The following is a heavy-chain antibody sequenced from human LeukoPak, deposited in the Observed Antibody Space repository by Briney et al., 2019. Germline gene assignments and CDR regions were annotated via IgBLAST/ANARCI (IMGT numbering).Heavy chain of an antibody. D-gene: IGHD2-15*01. CDR1: GGSISSGDYY. CDR3: ARVVGEKYCSGGSCYSWLSYYFDY. CDR2: IYYSGST. J-gene: IGHJ4*02. Sequence: SETLSLTCTVSGGSISSGDYYWSWIRQPPGKGLEWIGYIYYSGSTYYNPSLKSRVTISVDTSKNQFSLKLSSVTAADTAVYYCARVVGEKYCSGGSCYSWLSYYFDYWGQGTLVTVSS. V-gene: IGHV4-30-4*02.